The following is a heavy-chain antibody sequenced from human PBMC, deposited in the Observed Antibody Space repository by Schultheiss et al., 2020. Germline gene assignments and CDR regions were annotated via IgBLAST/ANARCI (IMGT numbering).Heavy chain of an antibody. J-gene: IGHJ4*02. V-gene: IGHV3-23*01. CDR2: IGGSGGPT. CDR1: GFTFSSYA. CDR3: AKDRDDYGDFCFDY. Sequence: GGSLRLSCAASGFTFSSYAMSWVRQAPGKGLEWVSSIGGSGGPTYYAEPVKGRFTISRDNSKNTLFLQMNSLRAEDTAVYYCAKDRDDYGDFCFDYWGQGALVTVSS. D-gene: IGHD4-17*01.